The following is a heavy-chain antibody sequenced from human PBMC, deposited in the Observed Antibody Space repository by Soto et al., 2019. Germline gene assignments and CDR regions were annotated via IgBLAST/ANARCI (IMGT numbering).Heavy chain of an antibody. D-gene: IGHD3-3*01. CDR2: IYYSGST. V-gene: IGHV4-59*12. J-gene: IGHJ6*02. CDR1: GGPISSYY. CDR3: ARFGIFGVVITNYYGMDV. Sequence: SETLSLTCTVSGGPISSYYWSWIRQPPGKGLGWIGYIYYSGSTSYNPSLKSRVTISVDTSKNQFSLKLSSVTAADTAVYYCARFGIFGVVITNYYGMDVWGQGTTVTVSS.